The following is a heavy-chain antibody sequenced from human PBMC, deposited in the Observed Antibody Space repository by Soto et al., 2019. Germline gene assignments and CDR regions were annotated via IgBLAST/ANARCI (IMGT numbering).Heavy chain of an antibody. J-gene: IGHJ4*02. CDR1: GGTFSSYT. D-gene: IGHD3-3*01. CDR2: IIPILGIA. Sequence: SVKVSCKASGGTFSSYTISWVRQAPGQGLEWMGRIIPILGIANYAQKFQGRVTITADKSTSTAYMELSSLRSEDTAVYYCARSTVAPNYYYFWSGYENPFDDWGQGTLVTVSS. CDR3: ARSTVAPNYYYFWSGYENPFDD. V-gene: IGHV1-69*02.